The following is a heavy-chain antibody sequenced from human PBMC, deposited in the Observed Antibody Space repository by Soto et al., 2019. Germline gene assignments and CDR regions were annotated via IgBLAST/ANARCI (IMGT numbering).Heavy chain of an antibody. CDR3: ASRGSGSYYDY. CDR1: GFTFSSYA. V-gene: IGHV3-23*01. Sequence: EVQLLESGGGLVQPGGSLRLSCAASGFTFSSYAMRWVRQAPGKGLEWVSAISGSGDSTYYADSVKGRFTTSRDNSKNTLYLQMNSLRAEDTAVYYCASRGSGSYYDYWGQGTLVTGSS. CDR2: ISGSGDST. D-gene: IGHD1-26*01. J-gene: IGHJ4*02.